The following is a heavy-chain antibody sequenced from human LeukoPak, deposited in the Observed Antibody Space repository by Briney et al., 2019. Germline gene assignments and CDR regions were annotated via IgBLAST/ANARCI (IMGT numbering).Heavy chain of an antibody. CDR1: GGSINGYY. J-gene: IGHJ5*02. CDR3: ARVFRGAVTSNWFDP. V-gene: IGHV4-59*01. Sequence: KASETLSLTCTVSGGSINGYYWTWIRRPPGKGLEWIGYISDSGSTNYNPSLKSRVTMSVDSSNTEFSLRLNSVTAADTAVYYCARVFRGAVTSNWFDPWGQGTLVTVSS. CDR2: ISDSGST. D-gene: IGHD4-17*01.